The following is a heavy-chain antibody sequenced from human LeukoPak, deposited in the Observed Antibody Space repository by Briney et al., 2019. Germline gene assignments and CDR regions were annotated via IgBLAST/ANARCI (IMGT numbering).Heavy chain of an antibody. D-gene: IGHD3-10*01. J-gene: IGHJ4*02. V-gene: IGHV3-23*01. CDR2: ISGSGGST. Sequence: GGSLRLSCAASGFTFSSYGMSWVRQAPGKGLEWVSAISGSGGSTYYADSVKGRFTISRDNSKNTLYLQMNSLRAEDTAVYYCAKDRSAYYYGSGSSWSVYWGQGTLVTVSS. CDR3: AKDRSAYYYGSGSSWSVY. CDR1: GFTFSSYG.